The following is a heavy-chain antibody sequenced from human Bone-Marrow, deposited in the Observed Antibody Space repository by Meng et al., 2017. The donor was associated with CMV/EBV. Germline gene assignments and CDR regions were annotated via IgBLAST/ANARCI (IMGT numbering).Heavy chain of an antibody. CDR3: VSARRERRYVYD. J-gene: IGHJ4*02. D-gene: IGHD1-1*01. V-gene: IGHV3-9*01. Sequence: SLKISCAASGFTFDEYAMHWVRQVPGKGLEWVSGISWNSGSVGYADSVKGRFTISRDNAKYSLSLQMNSLRPEDTALYYCVSARRERRYVYDWGQGTLVTVSS. CDR1: GFTFDEYA. CDR2: ISWNSGSV.